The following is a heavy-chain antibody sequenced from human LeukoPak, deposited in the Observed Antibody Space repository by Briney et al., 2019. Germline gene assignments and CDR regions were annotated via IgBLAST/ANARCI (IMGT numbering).Heavy chain of an antibody. V-gene: IGHV3-30*04. J-gene: IGHJ4*02. CDR1: GFTFSSYA. Sequence: PGRSLRLSCAASGFTFSSYAMHWVRQAPGKGLEWVAVISYDGSNKYYTDSVKGRFTISRDSSKNTLYLQMNSLRAEDTAVYYCPVSPTGYVWGSYRYRGFDHWGQGTLVTVSS. CDR3: PVSPTGYVWGSYRYRGFDH. CDR2: ISYDGSNK. D-gene: IGHD3-16*02.